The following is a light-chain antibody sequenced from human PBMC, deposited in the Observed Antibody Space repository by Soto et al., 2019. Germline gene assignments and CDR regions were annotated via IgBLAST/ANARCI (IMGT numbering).Light chain of an antibody. Sequence: QSVLTQPASVSGSPGQSITISCTGTSSDVGGYNYVSWYQQHPGKAPKLMIYEVSNRPSGASNRFSGSKSGNTASLTISGLQAEDEADYYCSSFTSGSTLFGTGTKLTVL. CDR1: SSDVGGYNY. CDR3: SSFTSGSTL. J-gene: IGLJ1*01. CDR2: EVS. V-gene: IGLV2-14*01.